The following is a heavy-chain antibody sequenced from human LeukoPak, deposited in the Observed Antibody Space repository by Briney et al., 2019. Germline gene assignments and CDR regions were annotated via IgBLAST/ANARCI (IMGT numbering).Heavy chain of an antibody. CDR1: GFTFSSYA. J-gene: IGHJ4*02. V-gene: IGHV3-23*01. CDR3: AKDKFGYFDWLLYLFDY. D-gene: IGHD3-9*01. Sequence: HSGGSLRLSCAASGFTFSSYAMSWVRQAPGKGLEWVSAISGSGGSTYYADSVKGRFTISRDNSKNTLYLQMNSLRAEDTAVYYCAKDKFGYFDWLLYLFDYWGQGTLVTVSS. CDR2: ISGSGGST.